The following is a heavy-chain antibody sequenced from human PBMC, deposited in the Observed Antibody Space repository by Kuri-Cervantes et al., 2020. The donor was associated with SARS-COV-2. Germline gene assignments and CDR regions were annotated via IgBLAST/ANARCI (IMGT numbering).Heavy chain of an antibody. CDR2: SSYDGSNK. V-gene: IGHV3-30*18. CDR1: GFSFSSFA. CDR3: AKGGLSLSCPY. Sequence: GGSLRLSCAASGFSFSSFAMHWVRQAPGKGLEWVAVSSYDGSNKYYADSVTGRFTISRDNSKNTLYLQMNSLRAEDTAVYYCAKGGLSLSCPYWGQGTLVTVSS. J-gene: IGHJ4*02. D-gene: IGHD2-2*01.